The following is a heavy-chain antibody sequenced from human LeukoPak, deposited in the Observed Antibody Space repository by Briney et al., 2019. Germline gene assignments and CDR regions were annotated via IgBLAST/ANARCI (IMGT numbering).Heavy chain of an antibody. Sequence: GGSLRLSCAASGFTFHDYAINWVRQAPGKGLEWVSLISGNGGTTYYTDSVRGRFTVSRDNSKNSLYLQMNSLRAEDTAFYYCAKDEGGYTYGWNYFDYWGQGALVTVSP. D-gene: IGHD5-18*01. CDR3: AKDEGGYTYGWNYFDY. CDR1: GFTFHDYA. CDR2: ISGNGGTT. V-gene: IGHV3-43*02. J-gene: IGHJ4*02.